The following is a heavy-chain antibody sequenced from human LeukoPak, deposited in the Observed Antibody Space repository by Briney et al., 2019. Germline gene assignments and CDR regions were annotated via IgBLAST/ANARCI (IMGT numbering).Heavy chain of an antibody. CDR3: AKSIVGATDDAFDI. J-gene: IGHJ3*02. CDR2: ISGSGGST. V-gene: IGHV3-23*01. Sequence: PGGSLRLSCAASGFTFSSYSMNWVRQAPGKGLEWVSAISGSGGSTYYADSAKGRFTISRDNSKNTLYLQMNSLRAEDTAVYYCAKSIVGATDDAFDIWGQGTMVTVSS. D-gene: IGHD1-26*01. CDR1: GFTFSSYS.